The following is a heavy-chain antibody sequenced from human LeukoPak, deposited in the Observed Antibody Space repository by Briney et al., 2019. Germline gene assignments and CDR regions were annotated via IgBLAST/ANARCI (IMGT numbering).Heavy chain of an antibody. J-gene: IGHJ6*02. CDR3: ARLNYPDYYYYGMDV. D-gene: IGHD4-11*01. Sequence: SETLSLTCAVSGVSISSSNWWSWVRQPPGKGLEWIGEIYHSGSTNYNPSLKSRVTISLDKSKNQFSLKLSSVTAADTAVYYCARLNYPDYYYYGMDVWGQGTTVTVSS. CDR1: GVSISSSNW. CDR2: IYHSGST. V-gene: IGHV4-4*02.